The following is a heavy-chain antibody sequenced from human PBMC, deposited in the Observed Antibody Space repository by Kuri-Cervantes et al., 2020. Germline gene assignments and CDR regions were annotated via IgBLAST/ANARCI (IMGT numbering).Heavy chain of an antibody. CDR1: GYTFTGYY. V-gene: IGHV1-2*04. Sequence: ASVKVSCKASGYTFTGYYMHWVRQAPGQGLEWMGWINPNSGGTNYAQKFQGWVTMTRDTSISTAYMELSSLRSEDTAVYYCARAMRLERPHLDYWGQGTLVTVSS. CDR2: INPNSGGT. J-gene: IGHJ4*02. D-gene: IGHD1-1*01. CDR3: ARAMRLERPHLDY.